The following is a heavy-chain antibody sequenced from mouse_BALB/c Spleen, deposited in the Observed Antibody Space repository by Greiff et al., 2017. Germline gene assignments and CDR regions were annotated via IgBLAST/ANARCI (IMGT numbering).Heavy chain of an antibody. CDR1: GFTFSSYA. J-gene: IGHJ4*01. D-gene: IGHD6-5*01. V-gene: IGHV5-6-5*01. Sequence: EVKLVESGGGLVKPGGSLKLSCAASGFTFSSYAMSWVRQTPEKRLEWVASISSGGSTYYPDSVKGRFTISRDNARNILYLQMSSLRSEDTAMYYCARGYAGFAMDYWGQGTSVTVSS. CDR2: ISSGGST. CDR3: ARGYAGFAMDY.